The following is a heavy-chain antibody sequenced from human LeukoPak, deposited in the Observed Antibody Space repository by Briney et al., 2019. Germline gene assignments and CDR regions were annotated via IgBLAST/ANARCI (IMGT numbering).Heavy chain of an antibody. V-gene: IGHV1-2*02. CDR2: INPNSGGT. Sequence: ASVKVSCKASGYTFTGYYMHWVRQAPRQGREWMGWINPNSGGTNYAQKFQGMVTMTRDTPISTAYMELSRLRSDDTAVYYCARAAPISLNFDYWGQGTLVTVSS. D-gene: IGHD3-9*01. CDR3: ARAAPISLNFDY. CDR1: GYTFTGYY. J-gene: IGHJ4*02.